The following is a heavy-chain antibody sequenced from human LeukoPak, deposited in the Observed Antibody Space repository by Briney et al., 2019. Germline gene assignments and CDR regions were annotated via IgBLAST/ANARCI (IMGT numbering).Heavy chain of an antibody. J-gene: IGHJ4*02. CDR3: AKDSYSEGDF. CDR2: IKNDGAVK. V-gene: IGHV3-7*01. Sequence: GGSLTLSCAASGFTFSYHWMTWVRQAPGKGLEWVANIKNDGAVKNYVDSVEGRFTISRDNAKNSLYLQMNSLRAEDTAVYYCAKDSYSEGDFWGQGVLVTVSS. D-gene: IGHD5-12*01. CDR1: GFTFSYHW.